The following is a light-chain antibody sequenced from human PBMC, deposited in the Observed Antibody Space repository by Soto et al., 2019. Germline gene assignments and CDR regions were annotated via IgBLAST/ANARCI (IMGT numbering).Light chain of an antibody. Sequence: DIKLTQSPSFLSASVGERVTITCRASQDISSYLAWYQQRPGKVPRFLTHSASTLQSGVPSRFSATGSGTTFTLTISSLQPEDIATYYCQQLNRFPRTFCQGTKVEV. CDR1: QDISSY. V-gene: IGKV1-9*01. CDR2: SAS. J-gene: IGKJ1*01. CDR3: QQLNRFPRT.